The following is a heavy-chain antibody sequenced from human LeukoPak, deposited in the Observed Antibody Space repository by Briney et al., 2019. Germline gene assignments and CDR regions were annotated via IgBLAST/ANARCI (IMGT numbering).Heavy chain of an antibody. J-gene: IGHJ4*02. V-gene: IGHV4-4*07. CDR3: ARGMSSSWPGRVDY. Sequence: PSETLSLTCSVSGDSITNYYWSWIRQPAGKGLEWIGHIYTTGSTNYNPSLKSRVTMSVDTSKNQFSLKLSSVTAGDTAVYYCARGMSSSWPGRVDYWGQGTLVTISS. CDR1: GDSITNYY. CDR2: IYTTGST. D-gene: IGHD6-13*01.